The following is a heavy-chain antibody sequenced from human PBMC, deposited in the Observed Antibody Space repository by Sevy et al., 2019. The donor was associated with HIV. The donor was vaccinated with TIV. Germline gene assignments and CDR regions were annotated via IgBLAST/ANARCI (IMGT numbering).Heavy chain of an antibody. Sequence: GGSLRLSCAASGFTFSSYGMHWVRQAPGKGLEWVAFIGYDGSDKYYADSVKGRFAISRDNSKNTLYLQMNTLRIEDTAVYYCASDILTGSDYWGQGTLVTVSS. CDR2: IGYDGSDK. CDR3: ASDILTGSDY. V-gene: IGHV3-30*02. D-gene: IGHD3-9*01. J-gene: IGHJ4*02. CDR1: GFTFSSYG.